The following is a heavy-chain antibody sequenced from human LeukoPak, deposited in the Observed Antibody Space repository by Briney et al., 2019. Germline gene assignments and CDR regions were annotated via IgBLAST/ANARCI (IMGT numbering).Heavy chain of an antibody. D-gene: IGHD1-26*01. CDR1: GASMSSGSYY. V-gene: IGHV4-61*09. CDR2: IYTGGST. CDR3: ASDSGSYWYFQH. J-gene: IGHJ1*01. Sequence: SETLSLTCTVSGASMSSGSYYWSWIRQPAGKGLEWIGHIYTGGSTNYNPSLKSRVTILVDTSKNQFSLKLSSVTAADTAVYYCASDSGSYWYFQHWGQGTLVTVSS.